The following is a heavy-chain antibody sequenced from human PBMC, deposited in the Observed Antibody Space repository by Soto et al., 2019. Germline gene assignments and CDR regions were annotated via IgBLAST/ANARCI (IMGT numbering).Heavy chain of an antibody. CDR3: ARTQLRFLEWPPSFDP. Sequence: SVKVSCKASGGTFSSYAISWVRQAPGQGLEWMGGIIPIFGTANYAQKFQGRVTITADKSTSTAYMELSSLRSEDTAVYYCARTQLRFLEWPPSFDPWGQGTLVTVSS. CDR1: GGTFSSYA. D-gene: IGHD3-3*01. V-gene: IGHV1-69*06. J-gene: IGHJ5*02. CDR2: IIPIFGTA.